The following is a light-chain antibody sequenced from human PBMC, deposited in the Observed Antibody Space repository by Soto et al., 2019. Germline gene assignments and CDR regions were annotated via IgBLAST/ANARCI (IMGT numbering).Light chain of an antibody. Sequence: DIQMTQSPSTLSGSVGDRVTITCRASQTISSWLAWYQQKPGKAPKLLIYKASTLKSGVPSRFSGSRSGTEFTLTISSLQPDECATNYCQHYTSYSEAFGQGTNVQLK. CDR2: KAS. J-gene: IGKJ1*01. CDR3: QHYTSYSEA. V-gene: IGKV1-5*03. CDR1: QTISSW.